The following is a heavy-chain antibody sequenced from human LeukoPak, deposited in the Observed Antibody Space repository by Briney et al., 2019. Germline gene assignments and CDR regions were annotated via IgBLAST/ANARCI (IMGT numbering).Heavy chain of an antibody. CDR3: ARQEQMEETSIQH. Sequence: PGGSLRLSCAASGFTFSSYAMHWVRQAPGKGLEWVAVISYDGSNKYYADSVKGRFTISRDNSKNTLYLQMNSLRAEDTAVYYCARQEQMEETSIQHWGQGTLVTVSS. CDR1: GFTFSSYA. D-gene: IGHD6-13*01. V-gene: IGHV3-30-3*01. CDR2: ISYDGSNK. J-gene: IGHJ1*01.